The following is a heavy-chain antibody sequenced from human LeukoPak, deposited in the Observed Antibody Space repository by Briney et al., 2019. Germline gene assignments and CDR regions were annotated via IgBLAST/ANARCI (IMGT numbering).Heavy chain of an antibody. CDR2: IVGGGGST. CDR1: GFTFSSYA. J-gene: IGHJ3*01. V-gene: IGHV3-23*01. Sequence: GGSLRLSCAASGFTFSSYAMSWVRQAPGKGLEWVSAIVGGGGSTYYADSVKGRFTVSRDFSKKTLFLQMNSLRLEDTAVYYCARGGAFCRGDCPLDAFDPWGQGTMVTVSS. CDR3: ARGGAFCRGDCPLDAFDP. D-gene: IGHD2-21*02.